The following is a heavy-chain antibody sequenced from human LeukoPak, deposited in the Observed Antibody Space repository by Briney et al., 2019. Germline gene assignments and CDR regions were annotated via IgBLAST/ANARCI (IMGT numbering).Heavy chain of an antibody. D-gene: IGHD6-13*01. Sequence: ASVKVSCKAPGYTFIDYYMHWVRQAPGQGLEWMGWINPNSGGTKFAQKFQGRVTMTRDTSISTAYMELSSLTSDDAAIYYCARTAYSSGWYVYYFDYWGQGTLVTVSS. CDR2: INPNSGGT. CDR1: GYTFIDYY. V-gene: IGHV1-2*02. J-gene: IGHJ4*02. CDR3: ARTAYSSGWYVYYFDY.